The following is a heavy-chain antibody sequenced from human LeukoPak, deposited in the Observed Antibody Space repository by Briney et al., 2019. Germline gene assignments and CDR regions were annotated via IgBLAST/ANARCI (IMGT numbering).Heavy chain of an antibody. CDR2: INEDGSDK. D-gene: IGHD3-22*01. Sequence: GGSLRLSCAAAGFSFSNYWMSWIRQAPGKGLEWAAHINEDGSDKYYVESVKGRFTISRDNAKNSLYLQMNSLRAEDTAVYYCVSWAGKYYETSDYSLAPSNSWGQGTLVTVSS. V-gene: IGHV3-7*01. CDR1: GFSFSNYW. J-gene: IGHJ5*02. CDR3: VSWAGKYYETSDYSLAPSNS.